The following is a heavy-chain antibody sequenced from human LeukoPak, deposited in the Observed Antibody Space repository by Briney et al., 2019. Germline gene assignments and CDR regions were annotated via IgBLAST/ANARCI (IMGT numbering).Heavy chain of an antibody. CDR2: VYYSGST. J-gene: IGHJ4*02. V-gene: IGHV4-39*01. CDR3: ARMSVRVRGGTDY. Sequence: SETLSLTCVVSDDSINNTYYYWGWIRQPPGKGLEWIGSVYYSGSTYYNPSHKSRLAIFVDTSKNQFSLKLNSVTAADTAVYYCARMSVRVRGGTDYWGQGTLVTVSS. D-gene: IGHD3-10*01. CDR1: DDSINNTYYY.